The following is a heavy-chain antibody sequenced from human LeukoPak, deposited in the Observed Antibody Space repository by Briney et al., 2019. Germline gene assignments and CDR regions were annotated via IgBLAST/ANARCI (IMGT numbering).Heavy chain of an antibody. J-gene: IGHJ4*02. Sequence: GGSLRLSCAASGFTFSDYYMSWIRQAPGKGLEWVSYISSSSSYTNYADSVKGRFTISGDSAKNSLYLQMNSLRAEDTAVYYCARDLSGSYYFDYWGQGTPVTVSS. D-gene: IGHD1-26*01. CDR3: ARDLSGSYYFDY. CDR1: GFTFSDYY. CDR2: ISSSSSYT. V-gene: IGHV3-11*05.